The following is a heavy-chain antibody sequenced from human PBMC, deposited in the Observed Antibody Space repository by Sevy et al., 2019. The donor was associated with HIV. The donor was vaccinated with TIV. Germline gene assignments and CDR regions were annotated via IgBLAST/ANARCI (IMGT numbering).Heavy chain of an antibody. V-gene: IGHV3-23*01. D-gene: IGHD2-15*01. CDR2: ISDSGSAT. J-gene: IGHJ4*02. CDR1: GFAFRNYA. CDR3: ASVKGNAVIIEGTPEDPYFEL. Sequence: QLGGSLRLSCAASGFAFRNYAMTWVRQTPGKGLEWISTISDSGSATDYADSVKGWFTISRDNSKDTLYLEMNNLRAEDTAVYLCASVKGNAVIIEGTPEDPYFELWGQGTLVTVSS.